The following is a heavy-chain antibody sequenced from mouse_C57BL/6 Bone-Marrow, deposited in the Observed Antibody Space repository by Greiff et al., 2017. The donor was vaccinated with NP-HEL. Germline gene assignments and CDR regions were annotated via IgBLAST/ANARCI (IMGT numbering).Heavy chain of an antibody. CDR1: GFTFTDYY. Sequence: EVMLVESGGGLVQPGGSLSLSCAASGFTFTDYYMSWVRQPPGKALEWLGFIRNKANGYTTEYSASVKGRFTISRDNSQSILYLQMNALRAEDSATYYCARDTDYYGSSYEGFYFDYWGQGTTLTVSS. CDR3: ARDTDYYGSSYEGFYFDY. J-gene: IGHJ2*01. V-gene: IGHV7-3*01. CDR2: IRNKANGYTT. D-gene: IGHD1-1*01.